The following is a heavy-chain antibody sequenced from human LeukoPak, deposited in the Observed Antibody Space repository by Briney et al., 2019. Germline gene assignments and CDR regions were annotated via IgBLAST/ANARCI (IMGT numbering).Heavy chain of an antibody. CDR2: INPNSGGT. D-gene: IGHD6-19*01. Sequence: ASVKVSSKASGYTFTVYYMHWVRQAPGQGLEWMGWINPNSGGTNYAQKFQGRVTMTRDTSISTAYMELSRLRSDDTAVYYCARVHSSGWYFFDYWGQGTLVTVSS. V-gene: IGHV1-2*02. CDR1: GYTFTVYY. J-gene: IGHJ4*02. CDR3: ARVHSSGWYFFDY.